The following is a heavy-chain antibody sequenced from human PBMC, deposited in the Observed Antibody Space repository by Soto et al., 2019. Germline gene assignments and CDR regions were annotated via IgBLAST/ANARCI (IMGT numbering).Heavy chain of an antibody. Sequence: SETPSLTCTVCGGSISSYYWSWIRQPPGKGLEWIGYIYYSGSTNYNPSLKSRVTISVDTSKNQFSLKLSSVTAADTAVYYCARAEYSGYDWYYYYYYYMDVWGKGTTVTVSS. D-gene: IGHD5-12*01. CDR3: ARAEYSGYDWYYYYYYYMDV. J-gene: IGHJ6*03. V-gene: IGHV4-59*01. CDR2: IYYSGST. CDR1: GGSISSYY.